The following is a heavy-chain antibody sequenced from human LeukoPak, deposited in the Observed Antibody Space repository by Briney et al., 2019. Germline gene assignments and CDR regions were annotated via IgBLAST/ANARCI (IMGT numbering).Heavy chain of an antibody. J-gene: IGHJ4*02. D-gene: IGHD1-26*01. CDR1: GYTFTSYG. Sequence: ASVRVSCKASGYTFTSYGISWVRQAPGQGLEWMGWISAYNGNTNYAQKLQGRVTMTTDTSTSTAYMELRSLRSDDTAVYYCARLDSGSYYEDFDYWGQGTLVTVSS. V-gene: IGHV1-18*01. CDR3: ARLDSGSYYEDFDY. CDR2: ISAYNGNT.